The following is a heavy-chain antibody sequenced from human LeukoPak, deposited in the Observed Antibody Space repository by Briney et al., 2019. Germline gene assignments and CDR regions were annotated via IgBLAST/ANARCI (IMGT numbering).Heavy chain of an antibody. V-gene: IGHV1-18*01. CDR1: GYTFTSYG. D-gene: IGHD5-18*01. J-gene: IGHJ4*02. Sequence: ASVKVSCKASGYTFTSYGISWVRQAPGQGLEWMGWISAYNGNTNYAQKLQGRVTMTTDTSTSTAYMELRSLRSDDTAVYYCARGGNTAMVPYYFDYWGQGTLVTVSS. CDR3: ARGGNTAMVPYYFDY. CDR2: ISAYNGNT.